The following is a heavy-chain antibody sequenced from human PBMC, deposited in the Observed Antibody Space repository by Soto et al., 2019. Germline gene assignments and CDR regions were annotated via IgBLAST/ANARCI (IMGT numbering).Heavy chain of an antibody. CDR3: AREKPYSSSWYHDY. D-gene: IGHD6-13*01. CDR1: GGSFSGYY. J-gene: IGHJ4*02. CDR2: INHSGST. Sequence: SETLSLTCAFYGGSFSGYYWSLIRQPPGKGLEWIGEINHSGSTNYNPSLKSRVTISVDTSKNQFSLKLSSVTAADTAVYYCAREKPYSSSWYHDYWGQGTLVTVS. V-gene: IGHV4-34*01.